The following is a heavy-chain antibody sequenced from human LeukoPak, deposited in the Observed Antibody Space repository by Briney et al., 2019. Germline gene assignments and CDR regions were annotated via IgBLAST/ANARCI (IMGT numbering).Heavy chain of an antibody. CDR1: GGTFSSYA. Sequence: ASVKLSCKASGGTFSSYAISWVRQAPGQGLEWMRGIIPIFGTANYAQKFQGRVTITADESTSTAYMELSSLRSEDTAVYYCARGGITMVRGVPEFDAFDIWGQGTMVTVSS. D-gene: IGHD3-10*01. CDR3: ARGGITMVRGVPEFDAFDI. J-gene: IGHJ3*02. V-gene: IGHV1-69*13. CDR2: IIPIFGTA.